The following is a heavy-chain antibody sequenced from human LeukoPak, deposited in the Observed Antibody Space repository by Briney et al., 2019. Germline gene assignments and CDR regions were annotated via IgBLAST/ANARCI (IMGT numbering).Heavy chain of an antibody. CDR3: ARLPIKPGTTC. D-gene: IGHD1-7*01. CDR2: INHSGST. Sequence: PSETLSLTCAVYGGSFSGYYWSWIRQPPGKGLEWIGEINHSGSTNYNPSLKSRVTISVDTSKNQFSLKLSSVTAADTAVYYCARLPIKPGTTCWGQGTLVTVSS. CDR1: GGSFSGYY. J-gene: IGHJ4*02. V-gene: IGHV4-34*01.